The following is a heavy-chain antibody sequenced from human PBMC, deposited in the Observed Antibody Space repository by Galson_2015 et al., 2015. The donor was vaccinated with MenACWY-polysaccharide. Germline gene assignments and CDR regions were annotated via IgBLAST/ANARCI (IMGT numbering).Heavy chain of an antibody. CDR1: GYTFTSYD. D-gene: IGHD6-19*01. CDR3: ARGIAPEGIAVAKVLNDY. J-gene: IGHJ4*02. CDR2: MNPNSGNT. V-gene: IGHV1-8*02. Sequence: VKVSCKASGYTFTSYDINWVRQAPGQGLEWMGWMNPNSGNTGYPQKFQGRVTMTRNTSISTAYMELSSLRSEDTAVYYCARGIAPEGIAVAKVLNDYWGQGTLVTVSS.